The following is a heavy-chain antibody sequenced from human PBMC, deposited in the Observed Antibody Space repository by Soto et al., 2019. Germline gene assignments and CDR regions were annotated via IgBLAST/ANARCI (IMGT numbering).Heavy chain of an antibody. D-gene: IGHD2-2*01. CDR1: GFTFSSYA. J-gene: IGHJ4*02. CDR3: AKSRCSTSSCAIYYFDY. CDR2: ISGSATST. V-gene: IGHV3-23*01. Sequence: EVQLLESGGGLVQPGESLRLSCAASGFTFSSYAMSWVRQAPGKGLEWVSAISGSATSTYYADSVKGRFTISRDNSKNTLYLRMNSLRAEDTAVYYCAKSRCSTSSCAIYYFDYLGQGTLVTVSS.